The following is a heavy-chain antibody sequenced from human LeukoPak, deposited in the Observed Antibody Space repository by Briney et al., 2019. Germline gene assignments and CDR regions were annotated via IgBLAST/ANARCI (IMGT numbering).Heavy chain of an antibody. Sequence: SETLSLTCTVSGGSISSGGYYWSWIRQPPGKGLEWIGYIYHSGSTYYNPSLKSRVTISVDRSKNQFSLKLSSVTAADTAVYYCAGGFRGYSYGCDYWGQGTLVTVSS. CDR3: AGGFRGYSYGCDY. CDR2: IYHSGST. CDR1: GGSISSGGYY. D-gene: IGHD5-18*01. J-gene: IGHJ4*02. V-gene: IGHV4-30-2*01.